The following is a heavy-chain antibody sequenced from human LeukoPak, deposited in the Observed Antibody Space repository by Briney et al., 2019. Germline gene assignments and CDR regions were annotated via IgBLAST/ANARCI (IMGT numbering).Heavy chain of an antibody. CDR2: ISSSSSYI. CDR3: ARDFGSGSYPY. CDR1: GFTFSSYS. J-gene: IGHJ4*02. Sequence: GGSLRLSCAASGFTFSSYSMNWVRQAPGNGLEWVSSISSSSSYIEYADSVKGRFTISRDNAKNSLYLQMNSLRSEDTAVYYCARDFGSGSYPYWGQGTLVTVSS. V-gene: IGHV3-21*01. D-gene: IGHD3-10*01.